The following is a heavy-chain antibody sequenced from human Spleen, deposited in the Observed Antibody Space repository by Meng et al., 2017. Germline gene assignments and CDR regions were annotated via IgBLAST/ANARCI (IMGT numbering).Heavy chain of an antibody. J-gene: IGHJ4*02. Sequence: VELQPGGDWRMLPSGSPSLTGAVYGGSFSCYYWSGIRQPPGKGREWIGEINHSESTNYNPSLKSRVTISVDTSKNQFSLKLSSVTAADTAVYYCARGPTTMAHDFDYWGQGTLVTVSS. V-gene: IGHV4-34*01. CDR3: ARGPTTMAHDFDY. D-gene: IGHD4-11*01. CDR2: INHSEST. CDR1: GGSFSCYY.